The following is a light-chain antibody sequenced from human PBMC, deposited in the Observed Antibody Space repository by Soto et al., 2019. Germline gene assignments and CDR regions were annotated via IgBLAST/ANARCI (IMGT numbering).Light chain of an antibody. CDR1: QGVFFNFNNKNY. V-gene: IGKV4-1*01. J-gene: IGKJ2*01. CDR3: QQYYSPPYT. Sequence: DIVMTQSPDSLAVSLGQRVTLNCKSSQGVFFNFNNKNYIAWHQQKVGQPPKLLIYWASSRESGVPERFSGSGSGTEFSLTISSLQAEDVAIYYCQQYYSPPYTFGQGTKLEIK. CDR2: WAS.